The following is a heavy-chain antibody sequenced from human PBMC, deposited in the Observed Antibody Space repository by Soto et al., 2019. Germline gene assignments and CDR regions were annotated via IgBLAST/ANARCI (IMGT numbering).Heavy chain of an antibody. CDR2: IIPIFGTA. Sequence: SVKVSCKASGGTFSSYTISWVRQAPGQGLEWMGGIIPIFGTANYAQKFQGRVTITADESTSTAYMELSSLRSEDTAVYYCARRRYSYGQYYFDYWGQGTLVTVSS. CDR1: GGTFSSYT. J-gene: IGHJ4*02. D-gene: IGHD5-18*01. V-gene: IGHV1-69*13. CDR3: ARRRYSYGQYYFDY.